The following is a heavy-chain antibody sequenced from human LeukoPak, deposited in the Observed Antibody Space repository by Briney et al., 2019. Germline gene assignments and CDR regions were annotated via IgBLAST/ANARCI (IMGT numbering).Heavy chain of an antibody. CDR3: ASVSIAAAGYLDY. J-gene: IGHJ4*02. D-gene: IGHD6-13*01. CDR2: ISSSSSYI. Sequence: PGGSLRLXCAASGFTYSSYSMNWVRRAPGKGLEWVSSISSSSSYIYYADSVKGRFTISRDNAKNSLYLQMNSLRAEDTAVYYCASVSIAAAGYLDYWGQGTLVTVSS. V-gene: IGHV3-21*01. CDR1: GFTYSSYS.